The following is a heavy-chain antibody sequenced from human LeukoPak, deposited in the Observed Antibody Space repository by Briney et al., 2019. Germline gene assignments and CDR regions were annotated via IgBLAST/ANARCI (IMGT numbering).Heavy chain of an antibody. CDR1: GFTFSSYSMN. Sequence: PGGSLRLSCAASGFTFSSYSMNWVRQAPGKGLEWIGSIYYSGSTYYNPSLKSRVTIFVDTSKNQFSLKLSSVTGANTAVYYCARRVVGATIDAFDIWGQGTMVTVSS. D-gene: IGHD1-26*01. V-gene: IGHV4-39*01. CDR2: IYYSGST. J-gene: IGHJ3*02. CDR3: ARRVVGATIDAFDI.